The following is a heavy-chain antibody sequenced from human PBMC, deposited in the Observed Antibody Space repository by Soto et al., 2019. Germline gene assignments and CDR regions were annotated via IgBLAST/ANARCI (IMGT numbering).Heavy chain of an antibody. Sequence: GASVKVSCKASGYTFTSYAMHWVRQAPGQRLEWMGWINAGNGNTKYSQKFQGRVTITRDTSASTAYMELGSLRSEDTAVYYCARDKYSSSSTRQFDPWGQGTLVTVSS. V-gene: IGHV1-3*01. J-gene: IGHJ5*02. D-gene: IGHD6-6*01. CDR1: GYTFTSYA. CDR2: INAGNGNT. CDR3: ARDKYSSSSTRQFDP.